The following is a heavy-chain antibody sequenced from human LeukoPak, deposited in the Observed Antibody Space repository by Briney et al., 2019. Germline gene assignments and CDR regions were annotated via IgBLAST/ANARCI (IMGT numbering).Heavy chain of an antibody. V-gene: IGHV3-21*01. D-gene: IGHD6-6*01. CDR1: GFTFSSYS. J-gene: IGHJ4*02. CDR3: ARDLFSSSSDGEYYFDY. CDR2: ISSSSSYI. Sequence: GGPLRLSCAASGFTFSSYSMNWVRQAPGKGLEWVSSISSSSSYIYYADSVKGRFTISRDNAKNSLYLQMNSLRAEDTAVYYCARDLFSSSSDGEYYFDYWGQGTLVTVSS.